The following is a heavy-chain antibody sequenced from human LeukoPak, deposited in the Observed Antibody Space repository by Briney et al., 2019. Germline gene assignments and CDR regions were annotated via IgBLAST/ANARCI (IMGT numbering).Heavy chain of an antibody. CDR1: GGSISSYY. Sequence: PSETLSLTCTVSGGSISSYYWSWIRQPPGKGLEWIGYVYYSGTTNYNPSLKSRVTISVDTSKNQFSLKLSSVTAADTAVCYCARQGYGSGYYYFDYWGQGTLVTVSS. CDR3: ARQGYGSGYYYFDY. V-gene: IGHV4-59*01. D-gene: IGHD6-19*01. J-gene: IGHJ4*02. CDR2: VYYSGTT.